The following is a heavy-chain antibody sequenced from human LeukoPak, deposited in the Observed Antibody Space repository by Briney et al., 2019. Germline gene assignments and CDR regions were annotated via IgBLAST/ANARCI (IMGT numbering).Heavy chain of an antibody. J-gene: IGHJ6*04. V-gene: IGHV3-30*18. CDR3: AKGVIRFSGSGYYGMDV. Sequence: GGCLRLSCAASGFTFSSYGMHWVRQAPGKGLEWVAGISYDGSNKYYADSVKGRFTISRDNSKNTLYLQKNSLRAEDTAVYYCAKGVIRFSGSGYYGMDVWGKGTTVTVSS. D-gene: IGHD3-10*01. CDR2: ISYDGSNK. CDR1: GFTFSSYG.